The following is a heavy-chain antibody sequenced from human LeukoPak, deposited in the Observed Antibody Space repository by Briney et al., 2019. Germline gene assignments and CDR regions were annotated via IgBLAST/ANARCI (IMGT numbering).Heavy chain of an antibody. CDR1: GGSISTSSYY. CDR2: MYYSGST. CDR3: ASNKWSGYYFDY. Sequence: SETLSLTCTVSGGSISTSSYYWGWIRQPPGKGLEWIGSMYYSGSTYYNPSLKSRVTISVDTSKNQFSLKLSSVTAADTALYYCASNKWSGYYFDYWGQGTLVTVSS. J-gene: IGHJ4*02. D-gene: IGHD2-15*01. V-gene: IGHV4-39*01.